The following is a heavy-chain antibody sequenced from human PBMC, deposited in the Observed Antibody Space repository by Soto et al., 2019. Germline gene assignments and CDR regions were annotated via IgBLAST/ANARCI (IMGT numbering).Heavy chain of an antibody. D-gene: IGHD3-3*01. Sequence: SETLSLTCTGSGGAISPYYWTWIRQPAGKGLEWIGRIYSSGSTKYNPSLQSRVTMSLDTSNNQFSLRLTSVTAADTAVYYSARGQRFSDWFDPWGQGTLVTVSS. CDR2: IYSSGST. J-gene: IGHJ5*02. CDR3: ARGQRFSDWFDP. CDR1: GGAISPYY. V-gene: IGHV4-4*07.